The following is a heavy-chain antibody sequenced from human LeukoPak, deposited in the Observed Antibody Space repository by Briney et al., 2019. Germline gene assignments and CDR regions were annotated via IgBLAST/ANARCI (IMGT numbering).Heavy chain of an antibody. D-gene: IGHD3-22*01. Sequence: PSETLSLTCTVSGGSISSGSDYCSWLRQPAGQGLEWIGRSYSSGSTNYNPSLKSRVSISVDTSKNQFSLRLSSVTAADTAVYYCARGSRYSSGYDYIDQWGQGTLVTVSS. J-gene: IGHJ4*02. V-gene: IGHV4-61*02. CDR1: GGSISSGSDY. CDR2: SYSSGST. CDR3: ARGSRYSSGYDYIDQ.